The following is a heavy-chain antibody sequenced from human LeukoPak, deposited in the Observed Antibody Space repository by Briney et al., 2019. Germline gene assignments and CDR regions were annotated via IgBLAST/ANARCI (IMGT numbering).Heavy chain of an antibody. D-gene: IGHD3-9*01. CDR1: GFTFNTYA. CDR3: ARGHYDVLAASYKWTPDY. V-gene: IGHV3-21*05. J-gene: IGHJ4*02. Sequence: PGGSLRLSCAASGFTFNTYAMNWIRQAPGKGLEWVSFISSSSSIIHYADSVKGRFTTSRDNAKNSLSLQLNSLRVEDTAVYYCARGHYDVLAASYKWTPDYWGQGTLVTVSS. CDR2: ISSSSSII.